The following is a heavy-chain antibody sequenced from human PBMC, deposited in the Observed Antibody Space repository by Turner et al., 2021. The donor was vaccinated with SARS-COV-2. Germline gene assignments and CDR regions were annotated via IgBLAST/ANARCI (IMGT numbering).Heavy chain of an antibody. V-gene: IGHV4-39*01. J-gene: IGHJ6*02. CDR3: ARLMDTAMDYYGMDV. CDR1: GGSISSSTYY. CDR2: IYYSGIT. Sequence: QLQLQESGPGLVKPSETLSLPCTVSGGSISSSTYYWGWIRQPPGKGLEWIGNIYYSGITYYNPSIKSRVTISVDTSKNQFSLKLSSVTAADTAVYYCARLMDTAMDYYGMDVWGQGTTVTVSS. D-gene: IGHD5-18*01.